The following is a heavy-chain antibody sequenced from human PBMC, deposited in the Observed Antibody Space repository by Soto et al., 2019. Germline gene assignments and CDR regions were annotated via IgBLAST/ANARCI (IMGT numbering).Heavy chain of an antibody. CDR3: AKGQVDSSSWYVDYYYGMDV. CDR2: ISYDGSKK. V-gene: IGHV3-30*18. J-gene: IGHJ6*02. CDR1: GFTFSSYG. Sequence: QVQLVESGGGVVQPGRSLRLSCAASGFTFSSYGMHWVRQAPGKGLEWVAVISYDGSKKYYADSVKGRFTISRDNSKNTLYLQMNSLSAEDTAVYYCAKGQVDSSSWYVDYYYGMDVWGQGTTVTVPS. D-gene: IGHD6-13*01.